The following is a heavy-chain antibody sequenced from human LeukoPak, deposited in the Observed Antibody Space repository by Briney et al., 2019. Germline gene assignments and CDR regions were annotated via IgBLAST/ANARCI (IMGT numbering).Heavy chain of an antibody. J-gene: IGHJ4*02. V-gene: IGHV3-64*02. Sequence: TGGSLRLSCAASGFTFSTYAMHWVPQAPGKRPEFVSAISSDGVNTFYADSVKGRFTLSRDNSKNTLYLHMGSLRLEDMAVYYCARGRSGTYSFDYWGKGTLVTVSS. D-gene: IGHD1-26*01. CDR2: ISSDGVNT. CDR3: ARGRSGTYSFDY. CDR1: GFTFSTYA.